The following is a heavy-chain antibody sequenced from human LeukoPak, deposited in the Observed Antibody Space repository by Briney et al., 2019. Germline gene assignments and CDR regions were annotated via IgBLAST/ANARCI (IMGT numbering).Heavy chain of an antibody. J-gene: IGHJ5*02. D-gene: IGHD1-26*01. CDR1: GFTFSSYW. CDR3: AKDTSGSYPPVGP. CDR2: IISDGSST. V-gene: IGHV3-74*01. Sequence: GGSLRLSCAASGFTFSSYWMHWVRQAPGKGPVWVSRIISDGSSTSYADSVKGRLTTSRDNAKNTLYLQMNSLRAEDTAVYYCAKDTSGSYPPVGPWGQGTLVTVSS.